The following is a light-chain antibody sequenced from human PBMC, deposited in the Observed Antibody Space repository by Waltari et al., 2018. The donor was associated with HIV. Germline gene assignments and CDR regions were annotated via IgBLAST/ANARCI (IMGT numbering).Light chain of an antibody. CDR1: QDVGSY. Sequence: DIVFTQSPAILSLSPGEGVTLSCRASQDVGSYLAWYQHKPGQAPSLLIYDASNRATVIPARFSGGGSETDFTLTISRLEPDDFALYYCQQRRRWPITFGQGTRIEI. CDR2: DAS. V-gene: IGKV3-11*01. CDR3: QQRRRWPIT. J-gene: IGKJ5*01.